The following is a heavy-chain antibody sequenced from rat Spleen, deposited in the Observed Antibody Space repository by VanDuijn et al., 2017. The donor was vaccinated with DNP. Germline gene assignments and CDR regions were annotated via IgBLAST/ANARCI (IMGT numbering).Heavy chain of an antibody. J-gene: IGHJ2*01. CDR2: VNYDGDKF. V-gene: IGHV5-20*01. D-gene: IGHD1-11*01. Sequence: EVQLVESGGGLVQPGRSMKLSCGASGFTFSDSYMAWVRQAPTKGLEWVASVNYDGDKFYYRDSVKGRFTISRDNAKSSLSLQMDSLRSEDTATYYCSTGGTEFNHWGQGVMVTVSS. CDR1: GFTFSDSY. CDR3: STGGTEFNH.